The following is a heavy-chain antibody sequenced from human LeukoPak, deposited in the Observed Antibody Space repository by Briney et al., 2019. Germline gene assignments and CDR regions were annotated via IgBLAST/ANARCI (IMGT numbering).Heavy chain of an antibody. D-gene: IGHD4-11*01. Sequence: GGSLRLSCAASGFTFSSYGMHWVRQAPGKGLEWVAFIRYDGSNKYYADSVKGRFTISRDNSKNTLYLQMNSLRAEDTAVYYCARGLVKGTTIDYWGQGTLVTVSS. CDR3: ARGLVKGTTIDY. CDR1: GFTFSSYG. J-gene: IGHJ4*02. V-gene: IGHV3-30*02. CDR2: IRYDGSNK.